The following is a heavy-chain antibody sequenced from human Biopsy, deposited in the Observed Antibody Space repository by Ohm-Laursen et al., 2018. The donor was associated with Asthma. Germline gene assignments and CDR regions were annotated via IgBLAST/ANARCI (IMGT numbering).Heavy chain of an antibody. Sequence: SLRLSCAATGISFTTFGMTWVRQTSGKGLEWLSFISESGGSTYYADSVQGRVTISRDNSKNTLSLQMNSLRAEDTAVYYCARAYGGSFFSGSFDIWGQGTMVTVSS. CDR3: ARAYGGSFFSGSFDI. V-gene: IGHV3-23*01. CDR2: ISESGGST. D-gene: IGHD4-23*01. CDR1: GISFTTFG. J-gene: IGHJ3*02.